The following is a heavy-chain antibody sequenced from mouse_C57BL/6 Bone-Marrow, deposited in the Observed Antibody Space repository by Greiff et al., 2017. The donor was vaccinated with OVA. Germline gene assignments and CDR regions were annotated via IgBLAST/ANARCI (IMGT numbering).Heavy chain of an antibody. CDR2: IRSKSNNYAT. V-gene: IGHV10-1*01. D-gene: IGHD1-1*01. CDR3: VRLGSSYGRYAMDY. CDR1: GFSFNTYA. Sequence: EVMLVESGGGLVQPKGSLKLSCAASGFSFNTYAMNWVRQAPGKGLEWVARIRSKSNNYATYYADSVKDRFTISRDDSESMLYLQMNNLKTEDTAMYYGVRLGSSYGRYAMDYWGQGTSVTVSS. J-gene: IGHJ4*01.